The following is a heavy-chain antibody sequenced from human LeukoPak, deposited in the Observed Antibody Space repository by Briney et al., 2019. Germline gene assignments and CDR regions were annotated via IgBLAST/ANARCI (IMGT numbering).Heavy chain of an antibody. D-gene: IGHD1-26*01. CDR3: ATGGSYGRTSAFDI. V-gene: IGHV3-23*01. J-gene: IGHJ3*02. Sequence: GGSLRLSYAASGFTFSSYAMSWVRQAPGKGLEWVSAISGSGGSTYYADSVKGRFTISRDNSKNTLYLQMNSLRAEDTAVYYCATGGSYGRTSAFDIWGQGTMVTVSS. CDR1: GFTFSSYA. CDR2: ISGSGGST.